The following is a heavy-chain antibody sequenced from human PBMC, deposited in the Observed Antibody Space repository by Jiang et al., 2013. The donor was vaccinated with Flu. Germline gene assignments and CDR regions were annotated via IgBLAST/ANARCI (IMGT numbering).Heavy chain of an antibody. CDR1: GYTFNTYD. D-gene: IGHD3-22*01. CDR2: ISGNNGKT. V-gene: IGHV1-18*01. CDR3: ARDRWAYYDSYGYDS. J-gene: IGHJ4*02. Sequence: GAEVKKPGASVKVSCKASGYTFNTYDISWVRQAPGRRALSGWGGISGNNGKTHYAEKLQDRVTMTTDTSTGTAYMELRSLRSDDTAVYYCARDRWAYYDSYGYDSWGQGTLVTVSS.